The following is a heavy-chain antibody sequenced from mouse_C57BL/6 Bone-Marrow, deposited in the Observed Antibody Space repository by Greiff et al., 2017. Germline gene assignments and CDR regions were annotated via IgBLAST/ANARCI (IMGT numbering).Heavy chain of an antibody. CDR1: GYTFTSYW. CDR3: ARIGYYGSSPYWYFDV. CDR2: IDPSDSYT. Sequence: VQLQQPGAELVMPGASVKLSCKASGYTFTSYWMHWVKQRPGQGLEWIGEIDPSDSYTNYNQKFKGKSTLTVDNSSSTAFMQLSSLTSEESAVYYCARIGYYGSSPYWYFDVWGTGTTVTVAS. V-gene: IGHV1-69*01. D-gene: IGHD1-1*01. J-gene: IGHJ1*03.